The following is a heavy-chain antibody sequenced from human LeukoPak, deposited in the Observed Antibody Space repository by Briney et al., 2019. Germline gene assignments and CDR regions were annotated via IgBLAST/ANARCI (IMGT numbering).Heavy chain of an antibody. CDR3: ARYNPSGTRGGLDH. Sequence: SETLSLTCTVSGGSISSGSYYWGWIRQPPGRGLEWIGSIYYSGSAHSNPSLKSRVTISVDTSKNQFSLKLTSVTAADTAVYYCARYNPSGTRGGLDHWGEGTLVTVSS. V-gene: IGHV4-39*07. J-gene: IGHJ4*02. CDR2: IYYSGSA. D-gene: IGHD1-14*01. CDR1: GGSISSGSYY.